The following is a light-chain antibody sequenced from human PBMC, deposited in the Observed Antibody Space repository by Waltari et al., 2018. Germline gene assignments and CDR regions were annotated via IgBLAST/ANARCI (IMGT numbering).Light chain of an antibody. J-gene: IGKJ2*01. CDR3: QQYGSSPPYT. Sequence: EIVFTPSPGPLSLSPGERATLSCRASQSVSSRYLAWYQQKPGQAPRLLIYGASSRATGIPDRFSGSGSGTDFTLTISRLEPEDFAVYYCQQYGSSPPYTFGQGTKLEIK. CDR2: GAS. CDR1: QSVSSRY. V-gene: IGKV3-20*01.